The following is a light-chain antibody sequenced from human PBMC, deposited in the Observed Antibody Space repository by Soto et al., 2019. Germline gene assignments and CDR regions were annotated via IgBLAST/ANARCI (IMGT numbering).Light chain of an antibody. V-gene: IGKV3-20*01. CDR2: DAS. Sequence: EIVLTQSPGTLSLSPGERATLSCRASQSVSSSYLAWYQQKPGQAPRLLIYDASNRATGIPARFSGSGSGTDFTLIINRLEPEDFAVYYCQQYGSSPWTFGQGTKVDI. J-gene: IGKJ1*01. CDR3: QQYGSSPWT. CDR1: QSVSSSY.